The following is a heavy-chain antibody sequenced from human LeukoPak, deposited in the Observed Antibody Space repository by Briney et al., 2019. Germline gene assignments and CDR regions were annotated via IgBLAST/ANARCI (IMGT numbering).Heavy chain of an antibody. Sequence: KPSETLTLTCTVSGGSISSYYWSWTRQPPGKGLEWVGYIYYSGSTNYNPSLKSRVTISVDTSKNQFSLKLSSVTAADTAVYYCAGYYDSSGYRYFDYWGQGTLVTVSS. J-gene: IGHJ4*02. CDR2: IYYSGST. V-gene: IGHV4-59*08. D-gene: IGHD3-22*01. CDR1: GGSISSYY. CDR3: AGYYDSSGYRYFDY.